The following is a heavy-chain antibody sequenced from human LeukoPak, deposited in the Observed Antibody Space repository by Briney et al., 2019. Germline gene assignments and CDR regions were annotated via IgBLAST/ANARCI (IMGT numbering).Heavy chain of an antibody. V-gene: IGHV3-30*04. Sequence: GGSLRLSCAASGFTFSSYAMHWVRQAPGKGLEWVAVISYDGSNKYYADSVKGRFTISRDNSKNTLYLQMNSLRAEDTAVYYCARGSNYQDSSPGPFDYWGQGTLVTVSS. J-gene: IGHJ4*02. CDR2: ISYDGSNK. D-gene: IGHD3-22*01. CDR1: GFTFSSYA. CDR3: ARGSNYQDSSPGPFDY.